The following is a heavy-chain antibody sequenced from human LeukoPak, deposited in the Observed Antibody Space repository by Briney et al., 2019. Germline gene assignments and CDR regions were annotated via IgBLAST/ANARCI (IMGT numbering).Heavy chain of an antibody. CDR2: IYSSGRV. V-gene: IGHV3-53*01. D-gene: IGHD2-15*01. CDR1: GFTVSNKF. CDR3: VSCLGTTHDSHYMDV. J-gene: IGHJ6*03. Sequence: PGGSLRLSCVVSGFTVSNKFVTWVRQAPGKGLEWVSVIYSSGRVAYADSVKGRFNISRDNSKNTVSLQMNSLRAEDTAVYYCVSCLGTTHDSHYMDVWGKGTTVAISS.